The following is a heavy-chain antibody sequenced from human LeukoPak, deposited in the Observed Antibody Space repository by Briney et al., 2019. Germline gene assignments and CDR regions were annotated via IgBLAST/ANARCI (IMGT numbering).Heavy chain of an antibody. V-gene: IGHV3-21*01. CDR2: ISGNSSYI. CDR3: AREEMGGTARSGALY. D-gene: IGHD3-10*01. J-gene: IGHJ4*02. Sequence: GGSLRLSCAASGFTLITYSINWVRQAPGKGLEWVSSISGNSSYIYYADSVKGRFTISRDNARNSLHLQMNNLRAEDTAVYYCAREEMGGTARSGALYWGQGTLVTVSS. CDR1: GFTLITYS.